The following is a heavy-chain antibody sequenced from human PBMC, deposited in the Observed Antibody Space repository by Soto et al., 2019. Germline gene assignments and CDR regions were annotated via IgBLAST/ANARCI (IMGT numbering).Heavy chain of an antibody. CDR1: GGTFSSYA. CDR3: ARLYCSSTSCYHYYYYYGMDV. CDR2: IIPIFGTA. Sequence: RASVKVSCKASGGTFSSYAISWVRQAPGQGLEWMGGIIPIFGTANYAQKFQGRVTITADESTSTAYMELSSLRSEDTAVYYCARLYCSSTSCYHYYYYYGMDVWGQGTTVTVSS. D-gene: IGHD2-2*01. V-gene: IGHV1-69*13. J-gene: IGHJ6*02.